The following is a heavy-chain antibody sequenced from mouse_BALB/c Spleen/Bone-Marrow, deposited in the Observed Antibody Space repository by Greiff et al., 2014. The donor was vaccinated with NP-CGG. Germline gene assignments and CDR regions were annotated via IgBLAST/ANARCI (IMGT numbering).Heavy chain of an antibody. D-gene: IGHD2-14*01. J-gene: IGHJ3*01. CDR3: ARGYDEGLAY. V-gene: IGHV14-3*02. CDR2: IDPANGNT. Sequence: EVQGVESGAELVKPGASVKLSCTASGFNIKDTYMHWVKQRPEQGLEWIGRIDPANGNTKYDPKFQGKATITADTSSNTAYLQLSSLTSEDTAVYYCARGYDEGLAYWGQGTLVTVSA. CDR1: GFNIKDTY.